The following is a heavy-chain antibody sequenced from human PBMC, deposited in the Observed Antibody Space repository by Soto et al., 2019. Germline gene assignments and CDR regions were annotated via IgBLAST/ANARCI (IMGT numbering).Heavy chain of an antibody. CDR1: GFTFSSYS. CDR2: ISSSSSTI. J-gene: IGHJ3*02. CDR3: ARVEGKPMYYYDSSGRRTYAFDI. Sequence: PGGSLRLSCAASGFTFSSYSMNWVRQAPGKGLEWVSYISSSSSTIYYADSVKGRFTISRDNAKNSLYLQMNSLRDEDTAVYYCARVEGKPMYYYDSSGRRTYAFDIWGQGTMVTVSS. D-gene: IGHD3-22*01. V-gene: IGHV3-48*02.